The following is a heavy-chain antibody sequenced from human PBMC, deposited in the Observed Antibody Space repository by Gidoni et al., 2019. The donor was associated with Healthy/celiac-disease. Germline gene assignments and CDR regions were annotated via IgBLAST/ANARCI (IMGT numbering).Heavy chain of an antibody. J-gene: IGHJ4*02. D-gene: IGHD5-12*01. V-gene: IGHV1-18*04. CDR3: ARDCLVEMATIYVSYFDY. CDR2: ISAYNGNT. CDR1: GYTFTSYG. Sequence: QVQLVQSGAEVKKPGASVKVSCKSSGYTFTSYGISWVRQAPGQGLEWMGWISAYNGNTNYAQKLQGRVTMTTDTSTSTAYMELRSLRSDDTAVYYCARDCLVEMATIYVSYFDYWGQGTLVTVSS.